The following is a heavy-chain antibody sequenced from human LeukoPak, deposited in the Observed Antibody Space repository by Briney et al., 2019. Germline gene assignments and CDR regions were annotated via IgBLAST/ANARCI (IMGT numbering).Heavy chain of an antibody. CDR2: ISYDGSKK. V-gene: IGHV3-30*18. CDR1: GFTFSSYG. Sequence: GGALRLSCASSGFTFSSYGMHWVRQAPGKGLERVAVISYDGSKKYYADSVKGRFTISRDNSKNTLYLQMNSLRAEDTAVYYCAKDRGRYSGSYPNRYFDLWGRGTLVTVCS. CDR3: AKDRGRYSGSYPNRYFDL. J-gene: IGHJ2*01. D-gene: IGHD1-26*01.